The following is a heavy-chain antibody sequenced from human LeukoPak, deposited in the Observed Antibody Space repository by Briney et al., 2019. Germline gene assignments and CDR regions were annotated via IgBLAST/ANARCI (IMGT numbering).Heavy chain of an antibody. Sequence: SQTLSLTCAISGDSVSSNSAAWNWVRQSPSRGLEWLGRTYYRSKLYNDYAVSVKPRITINPDTSKNRFSLQLNSVTPEDTAVYYCARAPGSSWAAYGMDVWGQGTTVTVSS. V-gene: IGHV6-1*01. CDR2: TYYRSKLYN. D-gene: IGHD6-13*01. J-gene: IGHJ6*02. CDR1: GDSVSSNSAA. CDR3: ARAPGSSWAAYGMDV.